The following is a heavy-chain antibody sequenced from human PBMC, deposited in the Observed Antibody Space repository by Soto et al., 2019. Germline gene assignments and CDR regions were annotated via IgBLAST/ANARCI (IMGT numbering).Heavy chain of an antibody. D-gene: IGHD5-12*01. CDR1: GYTFTGYY. V-gene: IGHV1-2*04. J-gene: IGHJ4*02. CDR3: ARVGSKYSGYDPYFDY. Sequence: ASVKVSCKASGYTFTGYYMHWVRQAPGQGLEWMGWINPNSGGTNYAQKFQGWVTMTRDTSISTAYMELRRLRSDDTAVYYCARVGSKYSGYDPYFDYWGQGTLVTVSS. CDR2: INPNSGGT.